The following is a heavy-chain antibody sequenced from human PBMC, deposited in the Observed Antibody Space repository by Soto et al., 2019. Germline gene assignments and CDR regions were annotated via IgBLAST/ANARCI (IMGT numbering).Heavy chain of an antibody. V-gene: IGHV4-31*11. D-gene: IGHD3-10*01. CDR3: ARSGFGELFTRPLDY. CDR2: IYYSGST. CDR1: GGSFSGGYY. J-gene: IGHJ4*02. Sequence: PSETLSLTCAVYGGSFSGGYYWSWIRQHPGKGLEWIGYIYYSGSTYYNPSLKSRVTISVDTSKNQFSLKLSSVTAADTAVYYCARSGFGELFTRPLDYWGQGTLVTVSS.